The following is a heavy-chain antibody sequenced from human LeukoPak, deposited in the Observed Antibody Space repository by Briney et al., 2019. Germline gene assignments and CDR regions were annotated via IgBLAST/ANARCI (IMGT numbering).Heavy chain of an antibody. CDR2: IYSGGTT. CDR3: ARVGDHFHWNLDL. D-gene: IGHD3-3*02. CDR1: GFTASTYY. J-gene: IGHJ2*01. Sequence: QPGGSLRLSCAASGFTASTYYMNWVRQAPEKGLECVSIIYSGGTTYYADSVKGRFTISRDTSKHTLSLQMNSLRAEDTAVYFCARVGDHFHWNLDLWGRGTLVTVSS. V-gene: IGHV3-53*01.